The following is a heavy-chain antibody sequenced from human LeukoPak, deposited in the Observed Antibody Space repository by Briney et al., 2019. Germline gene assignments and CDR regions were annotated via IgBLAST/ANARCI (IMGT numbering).Heavy chain of an antibody. J-gene: IGHJ4*02. CDR2: ISGSGGST. V-gene: IGHV3-23*01. CDR3: AKDPYSGSYPYRVDY. CDR1: GFTFSSYA. Sequence: GGSLRLSCAASGFTFSSYAMSWVRQAPGKGLEWVSAISGSGGSTYYADSVKGRFTISRDNSKNTLYLQMNSLRAEDTAVYYCAKDPYSGSYPYRVDYWGQGTLVTVSS. D-gene: IGHD1-26*01.